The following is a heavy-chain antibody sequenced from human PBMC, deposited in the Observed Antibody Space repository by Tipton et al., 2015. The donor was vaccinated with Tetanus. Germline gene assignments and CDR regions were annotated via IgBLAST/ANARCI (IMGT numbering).Heavy chain of an antibody. CDR2: IDWNSGTI. CDR1: GFTFDGYA. J-gene: IGHJ6*02. V-gene: IGHV3-9*01. CDR3: GKDISPGGMDV. Sequence: SLRLSCSAPGFTFDGYAMHWVRQAPGKGLEWVSDIDWNSGTIDYADSVKGRFTISRDNAKNSLYLQMNSLRTEDTAVYYCGKDISPGGMDVWGQGTTVSVSS.